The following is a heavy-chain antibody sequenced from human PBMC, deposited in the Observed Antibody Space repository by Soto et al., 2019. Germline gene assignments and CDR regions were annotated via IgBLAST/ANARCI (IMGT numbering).Heavy chain of an antibody. CDR1: GFTFSSYA. Sequence: VQLVESGGGLVQPGGSLRLSCAASGFTFSSYAMHWVRQAPGKGLEYVSAISSNGGSTYYANSVKGRFTISRDNSKNTLYLQMGSLRAEDMAVYYCARGGGYCSGGSCSPWSAFDIWGQGTMVTVSS. J-gene: IGHJ3*02. D-gene: IGHD2-15*01. V-gene: IGHV3-64*01. CDR3: ARGGGYCSGGSCSPWSAFDI. CDR2: ISSNGGST.